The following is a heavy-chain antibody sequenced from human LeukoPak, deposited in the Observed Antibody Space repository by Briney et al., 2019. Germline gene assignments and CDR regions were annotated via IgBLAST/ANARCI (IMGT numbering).Heavy chain of an antibody. CDR3: AREGSGYSAYDFDY. D-gene: IGHD5-12*01. J-gene: IGHJ4*02. CDR2: ISSSSTNT. V-gene: IGHV3-48*01. CDR1: GLTFSGYS. Sequence: AGGSLTLFCAASGLTFSGYSTNWVRQAPGKGVEWVSYISSSSTNTYYTDPVEGRFTISRDNARKTLFLQMNSLRAEDTAVYYCAREGSGYSAYDFDYWGQGILVTVSS.